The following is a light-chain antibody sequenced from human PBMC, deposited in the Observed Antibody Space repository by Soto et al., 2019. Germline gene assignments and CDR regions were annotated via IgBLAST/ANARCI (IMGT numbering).Light chain of an antibody. Sequence: QSVLTQPASVSGSPGQSITISCTGTSSDVGNYKYVSWYQQHPGRAPKLMIYEVSNRPSGVSNRFSGSKSGNTASLTISGLQAEDEADYYCSSYTSSSTPHYVFGTGTKVTVL. CDR2: EVS. V-gene: IGLV2-14*01. J-gene: IGLJ1*01. CDR1: SSDVGNYKY. CDR3: SSYTSSSTPHYV.